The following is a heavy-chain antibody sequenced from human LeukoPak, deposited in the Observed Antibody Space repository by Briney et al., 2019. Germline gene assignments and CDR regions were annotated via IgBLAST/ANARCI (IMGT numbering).Heavy chain of an antibody. D-gene: IGHD1-26*01. V-gene: IGHV3-11*01. J-gene: IGHJ6*02. CDR1: GFTFSDYY. Sequence: AGGSLRLSCAASGFTFSDYYMSWIRQAPGKGLEWVSYISSSGSTIYYADSVKGRVTISRDNAKNSLYLRMNSLRAEDTAVYYCARQERWELLYYYGMDVWGQGTTVTVSS. CDR3: ARQERWELLYYYGMDV. CDR2: ISSSGSTI.